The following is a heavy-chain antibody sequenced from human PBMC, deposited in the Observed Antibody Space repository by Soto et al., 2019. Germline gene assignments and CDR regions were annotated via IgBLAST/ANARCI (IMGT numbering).Heavy chain of an antibody. V-gene: IGHV4-59*01. CDR2: IYYSGRT. Sequence: QVQLQESGPGLVKPSETLSLTCTVSGGSISSYYWSWIRQPPGKGLEWIGYIYYSGRTNYNPSLTSRLTISVDTSKNQFSLKLSSVTAADTAVYYCARGYCSSTSCYIWDNWFDPWGQGTLVTVSS. J-gene: IGHJ5*02. CDR3: ARGYCSSTSCYIWDNWFDP. D-gene: IGHD2-2*02. CDR1: GGSISSYY.